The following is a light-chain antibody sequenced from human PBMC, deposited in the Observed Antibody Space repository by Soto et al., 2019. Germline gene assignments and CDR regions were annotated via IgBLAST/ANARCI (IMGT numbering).Light chain of an antibody. V-gene: IGKV3D-15*01. J-gene: IGKJ4*01. Sequence: TPSPGPLSFSPVERATLACRARQSVSSSYLAWYQQKPGQPPRLLIYDISTRATGIPTRFSGSGSGTEFTLTISSLQSEDFAVYYCQQYNSWPLTFGGGTKVDIK. CDR2: DIS. CDR1: QSVSSSY. CDR3: QQYNSWPLT.